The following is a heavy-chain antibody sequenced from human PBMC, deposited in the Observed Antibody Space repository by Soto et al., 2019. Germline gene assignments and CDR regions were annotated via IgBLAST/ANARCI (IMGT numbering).Heavy chain of an antibody. CDR3: ARDLYYYDSSGPRYYGMDV. CDR2: IYYSGST. CDR1: GGSISSGGYY. D-gene: IGHD3-22*01. V-gene: IGHV4-31*03. J-gene: IGHJ6*02. Sequence: SETLSLTCTVSGGSISSGGYYWSWIRQHPGKGLEWIGYIYYSGSTYYNPSLKSRVTISVDTSKNQFSLKLSSVTAADTAVYYCARDLYYYDSSGPRYYGMDVWGQGTTVTV.